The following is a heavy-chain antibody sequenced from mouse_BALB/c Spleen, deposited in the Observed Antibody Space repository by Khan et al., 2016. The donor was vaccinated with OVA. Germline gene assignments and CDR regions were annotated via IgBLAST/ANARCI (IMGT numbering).Heavy chain of an antibody. V-gene: IGHV5-9*02. J-gene: IGHJ3*01. CDR1: GFAFSSYD. D-gene: IGHD2-10*01. CDR3: ARPSYYGNPWFTY. CDR2: ISGTGIYT. Sequence: EVELVESGGGLVKPGGSLKLSCAPSGFAFSSYDMSWVRQTPEKRLEWVATISGTGIYTYYPDSVKGRFTISRDNARNTLYLQMSSLRSEDTALYYCARPSYYGNPWFTYGGQGTLVTVSA.